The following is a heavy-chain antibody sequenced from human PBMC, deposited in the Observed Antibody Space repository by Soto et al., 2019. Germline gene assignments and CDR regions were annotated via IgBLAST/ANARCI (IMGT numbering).Heavy chain of an antibody. J-gene: IGHJ4*02. V-gene: IGHV2-5*02. CDR3: AHRVLRTVFGLVTTTAIYFDF. Sequence: QITLNESGPTQVKPRQTLTLTCTFSGFSLTTSGVGVGWIRQSPGKAPEWRALIYWDDDKRYSPSLKSRLTITKDTSKNQVVLTIADLDPADTATYYCAHRVLRTVFGLVTTTAIYFDFWGQGDPVAVSS. CDR2: IYWDDDK. D-gene: IGHD3-3*01. CDR1: GFSLTTSGVG.